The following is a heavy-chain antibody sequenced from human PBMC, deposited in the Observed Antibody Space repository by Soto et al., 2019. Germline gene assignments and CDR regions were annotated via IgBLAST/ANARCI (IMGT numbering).Heavy chain of an antibody. V-gene: IGHV4-59*08. J-gene: IGHJ4*02. CDR3: AGRGYCRGGSFSHYDDFDY. CDR2: IYYSGST. Sequence: QVQLQESGPGLVKPSETLSLTCTVSGGSISSYYWSWIRQPPGKGLEWIGYIYYSGSTNYNPSLKRRSTISLDTSKNQFYLKLSSVTAADTAVFFCAGRGYCRGGSFSHYDDFDYWGQGT. CDR1: GGSISSYY. D-gene: IGHD2-15*01.